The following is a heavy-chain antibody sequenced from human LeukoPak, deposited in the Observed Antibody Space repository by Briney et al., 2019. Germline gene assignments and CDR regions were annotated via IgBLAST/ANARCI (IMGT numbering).Heavy chain of an antibody. CDR3: ARLWIKQYYYYYYGMDV. J-gene: IGHJ6*02. CDR2: IYYSGST. CDR1: GGSISSYY. Sequence: SETLSLTCTVSGGSISSYYWSWIRQPPGKGLEWIGYIYYSGSTNYNPSLKSRVTISVDTSKNQFSLKLSSVTAADTAVYYCARLWIKQYYYYYYGMDVWGQGTTVTVSS. D-gene: IGHD5-18*01. V-gene: IGHV4-59*12.